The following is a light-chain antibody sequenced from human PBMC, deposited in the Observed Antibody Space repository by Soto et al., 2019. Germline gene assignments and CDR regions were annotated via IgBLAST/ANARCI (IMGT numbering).Light chain of an antibody. J-gene: IGKJ1*01. CDR2: GAS. CDR1: QSVSSSY. CDR3: LQYNKWPRT. Sequence: IVFAHAPGTRSLSPVERAPLSFRASQSVSSSYLAWYQQKPGQAPRLLIYGASSRATGIPARFSGSGSVTEFTLSISSLQSEDFAVYYCLQYNKWPRTFGQGTKVDIK. V-gene: IGKV3D-15*01.